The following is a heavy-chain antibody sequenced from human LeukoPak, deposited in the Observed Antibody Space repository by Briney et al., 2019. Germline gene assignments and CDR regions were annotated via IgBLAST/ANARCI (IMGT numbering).Heavy chain of an antibody. D-gene: IGHD3-9*01. J-gene: IGHJ4*02. V-gene: IGHV1-24*01. CDR1: GYTLTELS. CDR2: FDPEDGET. Sequence: ASVKVSCKVSGYTLTELSMHWVRQAPGKGLEWMGGFDPEDGETIYAQKFQGRVTMTEDTSTDTAYTELSSLRSEDTAVYYCATETDILTGFDYWGQGTLVTVSS. CDR3: ATETDILTGFDY.